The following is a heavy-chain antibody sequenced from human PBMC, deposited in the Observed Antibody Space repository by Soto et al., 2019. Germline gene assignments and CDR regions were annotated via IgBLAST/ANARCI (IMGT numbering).Heavy chain of an antibody. J-gene: IGHJ4*02. Sequence: QVQLVESGGGVVQPGRSLRLSCAASGFTFTTYALHWVRLDPGKGLEWVAFISNDGGGKYYADSVKGRFTISRDNSKNTLYLQMNSLRSDDTAVYYCARDQSFGGGTICYYFDFWGQGTLVTVSS. CDR3: ARDQSFGGGTICYYFDF. CDR1: GFTFTTYA. D-gene: IGHD3-3*01. CDR2: ISNDGGGK. V-gene: IGHV3-30*04.